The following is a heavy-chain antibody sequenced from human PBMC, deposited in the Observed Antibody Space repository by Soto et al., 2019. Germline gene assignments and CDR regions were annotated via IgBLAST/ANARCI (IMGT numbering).Heavy chain of an antibody. J-gene: IGHJ4*02. CDR2: IYYSGST. CDR1: GYSINRGYY. Sequence: SETLSLTCSVSGYSINRGYYWGWIRQAPGKGLEWIGYIYYSGSTYYNPSLKSRVTISVDTSKNQFSLKLSSVTAADTAVYYCARKPWSSGYYYFAEYWGQGALVTVSS. V-gene: IGHV4-38-2*02. CDR3: ARKPWSSGYYYFAEY. D-gene: IGHD3-22*01.